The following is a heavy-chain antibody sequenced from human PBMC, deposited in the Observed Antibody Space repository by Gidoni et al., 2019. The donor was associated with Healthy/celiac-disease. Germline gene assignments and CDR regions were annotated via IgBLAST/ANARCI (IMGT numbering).Heavy chain of an antibody. V-gene: IGHV3-30*18. Sequence: QVQLVESGGGVVQPGRSLRLSCAASGFTFSSYGMHWVRQAPGKGLEWVAVISYDGSNKYYADSVKGRFTISRDNSKNTLYLQMNSLRAEDTAVYYCAKEGYSSSWSPRRGMDVWGQGTTVTVSS. D-gene: IGHD6-13*01. CDR1: GFTFSSYG. CDR2: ISYDGSNK. CDR3: AKEGYSSSWSPRRGMDV. J-gene: IGHJ6*02.